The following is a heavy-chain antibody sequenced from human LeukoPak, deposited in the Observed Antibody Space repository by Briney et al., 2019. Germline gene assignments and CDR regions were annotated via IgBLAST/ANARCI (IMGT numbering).Heavy chain of an antibody. CDR2: MSHDGANK. CDR1: GFPFSGYA. J-gene: IGHJ4*02. CDR3: ARHRGPSLHSSGYFDY. D-gene: IGHD3-22*01. Sequence: GGSLRLSCAASGFPFSGYAMHWVRQAPGKGLEWVAVMSHDGANKYYADSVKGRFTISRDNSKNTLYLQMDSLRTEDTAVYYCARHRGPSLHSSGYFDYWGQGTLVTVSS. V-gene: IGHV3-30-3*01.